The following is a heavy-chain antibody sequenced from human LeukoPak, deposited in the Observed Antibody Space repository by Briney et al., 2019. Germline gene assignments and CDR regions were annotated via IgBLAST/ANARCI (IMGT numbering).Heavy chain of an antibody. CDR1: GFTFSGYW. Sequence: AGGSLRLSCAASGFTFSGYWMSWVRQAPGKGLEWVANIKQDGSEKYYVDSVKGRFTISRDNAKNSLYLQMNSLRAEDTAVYYCARGVRGSSWYGDKYYYYYMDVWGKGTTVTVSS. CDR2: IKQDGSEK. CDR3: ARGVRGSSWYGDKYYYYYMDV. V-gene: IGHV3-7*01. J-gene: IGHJ6*03. D-gene: IGHD6-13*01.